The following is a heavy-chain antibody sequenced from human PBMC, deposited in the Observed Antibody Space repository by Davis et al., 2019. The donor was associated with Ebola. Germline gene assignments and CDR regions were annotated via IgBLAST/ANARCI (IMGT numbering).Heavy chain of an antibody. CDR2: ISYDGSNK. Sequence: GESLKISCAASGFTFSSYGMHWVRQAPGKGLEWVAVISYDGSNKYYADSVKGRFTISRDNAKNSLYLQMNSLRAEDTAVYYCASILVGRHYYYGMDVWGQGTTVTVSS. V-gene: IGHV3-30*03. CDR3: ASILVGRHYYYGMDV. J-gene: IGHJ6*02. CDR1: GFTFSSYG.